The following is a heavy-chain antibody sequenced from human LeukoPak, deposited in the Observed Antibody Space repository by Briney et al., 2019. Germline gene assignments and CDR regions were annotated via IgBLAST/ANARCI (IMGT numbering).Heavy chain of an antibody. D-gene: IGHD1-14*01. CDR3: ARDLTTQDAFDI. CDR2: INIDGSDT. CDR1: GFTFSSYW. Sequence: QAGGSLRLSCAASGFTFSSYWMHWARQAPGKGLVWVSRINIDGSDTNYADSVKGRFTISRDNARKTLFLQMNRLRAEDTAVYYCARDLTTQDAFDIWGQGTMVTVSS. V-gene: IGHV3-74*01. J-gene: IGHJ3*02.